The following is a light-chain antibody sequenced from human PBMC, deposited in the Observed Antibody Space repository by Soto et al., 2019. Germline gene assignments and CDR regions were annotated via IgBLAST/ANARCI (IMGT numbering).Light chain of an antibody. V-gene: IGKV1-39*01. CDR3: QQNFSTPRT. CDR2: GAS. CDR1: QTISTY. Sequence: DIQMTQSPSPLSASVGDRVTITCRASQTISTYLNWYQQKPGKAPKLLIYGASSLQSGVPSRFSGSGSGTDFTLTISSLQPEDFGGDYCQQNFSTPRTFGEGTKV. J-gene: IGKJ1*01.